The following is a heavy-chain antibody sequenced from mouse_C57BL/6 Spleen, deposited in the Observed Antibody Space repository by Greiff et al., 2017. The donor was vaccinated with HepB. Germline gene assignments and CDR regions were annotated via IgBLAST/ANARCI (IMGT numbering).Heavy chain of an antibody. CDR3: TRRLGSYHFDY. CDR1: GYTFTDYE. CDR2: IDPETGGT. Sequence: QVQLKESGAELVRPGASVTLSCKASGYTFTDYEMHWVKQTPVHGLEWIGAIDPETGGTAYNQKFKGKAILTADKSSSTAYMELRSLTSEDSAVYYCTRRLGSYHFDYWGQGTTLTVSS. D-gene: IGHD1-1*02. J-gene: IGHJ2*01. V-gene: IGHV1-15*01.